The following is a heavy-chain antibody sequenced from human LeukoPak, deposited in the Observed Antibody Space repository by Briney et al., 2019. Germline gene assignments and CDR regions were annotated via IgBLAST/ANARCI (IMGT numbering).Heavy chain of an antibody. CDR3: ARDCSGGSCYGAFDI. D-gene: IGHD2-15*01. CDR1: GASIRSGDYY. Sequence: SETLSLTCTVSGASIRSGDYYWSWIRQPPGKGLEWIGYIYHSGSTYYNPSLKSRITISVDTSENRFSLKLSSVTATDTAVYYCARDCSGGSCYGAFDIWGQGTMVTVSS. V-gene: IGHV4-30-4*01. J-gene: IGHJ3*02. CDR2: IYHSGST.